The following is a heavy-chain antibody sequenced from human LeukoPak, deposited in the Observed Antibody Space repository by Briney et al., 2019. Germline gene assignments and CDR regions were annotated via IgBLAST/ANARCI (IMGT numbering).Heavy chain of an antibody. CDR1: GVSISSDY. CDR3: ARGLILPRRGSVHWWIDP. D-gene: IGHD2-15*01. J-gene: IGHJ5*02. V-gene: IGHV4-59*12. CDR2: IYYSGST. Sequence: SETLTFTCTVSGVSISSDYWSWIRQPPGKRLEWIGFIYYSGSTNYNPSLKSRVTISVDTSKSQFSLKLSSVTAADTAVYYCARGLILPRRGSVHWWIDPLGQ.